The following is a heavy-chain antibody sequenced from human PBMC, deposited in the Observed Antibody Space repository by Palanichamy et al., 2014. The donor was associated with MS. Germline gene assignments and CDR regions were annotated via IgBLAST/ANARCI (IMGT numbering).Heavy chain of an antibody. CDR1: GASISSGDYY. V-gene: IGHV4-30-4*01. CDR3: ARVRDFWSGYQNFYLDL. D-gene: IGHD3-3*01. CDR2: IYYSGST. Sequence: QVQLQESGPGLVKPSQTLSLTCTVSGASISSGDYYWSWIRQPPGQGLEWIGYIYYSGSTYYTPSLKSRVSMSVDTSKNQFSLKLTSVTAADTAAYYCARVRDFWSGYQNFYLDLWGRGTLVTVSS. J-gene: IGHJ2*01.